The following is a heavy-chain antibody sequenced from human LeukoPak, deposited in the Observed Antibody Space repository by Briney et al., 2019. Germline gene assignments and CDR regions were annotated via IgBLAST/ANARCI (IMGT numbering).Heavy chain of an antibody. V-gene: IGHV4-34*01. CDR2: INHSGST. CDR1: GGSFSGYY. Sequence: SETLSLTCAVYGGSFSGYYWSWIRQPPGKGLEWIGEINHSGSTNYNPSLKSRVTISVDTSKNQYSLELSSVTAADTAVYYCARSYYKVWYFDLWGRGTLVTVSS. J-gene: IGHJ2*01. CDR3: ARSYYKVWYFDL. D-gene: IGHD3-10*01.